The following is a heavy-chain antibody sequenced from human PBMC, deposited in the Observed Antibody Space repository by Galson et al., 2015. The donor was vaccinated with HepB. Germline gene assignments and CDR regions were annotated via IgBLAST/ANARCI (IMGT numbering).Heavy chain of an antibody. CDR3: ARDRITMVRGVINWFDP. CDR2: INAGNGNT. Sequence: SVKVSCKASGYTFTSYAMHWVRQAPGQRLEWMGWINAGNGNTKYSQKFQGRVTITRDTSASTAYMELSSLRSEDTAVYYCARDRITMVRGVINWFDPWGQGTLVTVSS. D-gene: IGHD3-10*01. CDR1: GYTFTSYA. J-gene: IGHJ5*02. V-gene: IGHV1-3*01.